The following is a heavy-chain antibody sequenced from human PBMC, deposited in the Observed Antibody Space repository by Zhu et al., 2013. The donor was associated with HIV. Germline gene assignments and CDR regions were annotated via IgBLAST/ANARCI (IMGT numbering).Heavy chain of an antibody. CDR1: GYTFITYG. J-gene: IGHJ4*02. Sequence: QVQLVQSGAEVKKPGASVKVSCKTSGYTFITYGITWVRQAPGQGLEWMGWIGADNGNTNYAQKIQGRVTMTTDTSTSTVYMELRSLTSDDTALYYCTSSFGSGTPRVYFDYWGQGNPGHRLL. D-gene: IGHD3-10*01. V-gene: IGHV1-18*01. CDR3: TSSFGSGTPRVYFDY. CDR2: IGADNGNT.